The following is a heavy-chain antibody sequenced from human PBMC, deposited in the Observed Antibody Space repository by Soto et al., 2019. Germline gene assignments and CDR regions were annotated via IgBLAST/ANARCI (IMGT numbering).Heavy chain of an antibody. J-gene: IGHJ4*02. CDR2: INLSGGSA. CDR3: AKGDVGATRPPDF. Sequence: QLLESGGGLVQPGGSLRLSCAASGFTFSRFAMNWVRQAPGQGLEWVSAINLSGGSAFYADSVKGRFIVSRDNSRNILYLQMNSLRVEDTALYYCAKGDVGATRPPDFWGQGTRVTVSS. D-gene: IGHD1-26*01. CDR1: GFTFSRFA. V-gene: IGHV3-23*01.